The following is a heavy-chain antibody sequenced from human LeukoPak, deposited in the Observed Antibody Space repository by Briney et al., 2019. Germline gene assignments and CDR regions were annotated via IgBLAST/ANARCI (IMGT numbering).Heavy chain of an antibody. V-gene: IGHV1-2*02. CDR2: INPNSGGT. CDR3: ARDAAAHYIVDYYYYMDV. Sequence: RASVKVSCKASGYTFTGYYMHWVRQAPGQGLEWMGWINPNSGGTNYAQKFQGRVTMTRDTSISTAYMELSRLRSDDTAVYYCARDAAAHYIVDYYYYMDVWGKGTTVTISS. J-gene: IGHJ6*03. CDR1: GYTFTGYY. D-gene: IGHD3-16*02.